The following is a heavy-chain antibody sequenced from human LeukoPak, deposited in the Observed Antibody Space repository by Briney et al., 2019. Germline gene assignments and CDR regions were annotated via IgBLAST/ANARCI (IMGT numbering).Heavy chain of an antibody. CDR3: AKDAGYYDSSGYLGPFDY. V-gene: IGHV3-53*01. J-gene: IGHJ4*02. CDR2: IYSGGST. CDR1: GFTVSSDY. D-gene: IGHD3-22*01. Sequence: GGSLRLSCAASGFTVSSDYMSWVRQAPGKGLEWVSVIYSGGSTYYADSVKGRFTISRDNSKNTLYLQMNSLRAEDTAVYYCAKDAGYYDSSGYLGPFDYWGQGTLVTVSS.